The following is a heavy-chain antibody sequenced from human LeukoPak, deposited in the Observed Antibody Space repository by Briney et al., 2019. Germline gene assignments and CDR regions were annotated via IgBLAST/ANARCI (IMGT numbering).Heavy chain of an antibody. V-gene: IGHV3-30*03. CDR2: ISYDGSNK. D-gene: IGHD3-16*01. CDR3: ARDLGEEAYFDY. J-gene: IGHJ4*02. Sequence: GGSLRLSCAASGFTFSSSGMHWVRQAPGKGLEWVAVISYDGSNKYYADSVKGRFTFSRDNSKNTLYLQMNSLRAEDTAVYYCARDLGEEAYFDYWGQGTLVTVSS. CDR1: GFTFSSSG.